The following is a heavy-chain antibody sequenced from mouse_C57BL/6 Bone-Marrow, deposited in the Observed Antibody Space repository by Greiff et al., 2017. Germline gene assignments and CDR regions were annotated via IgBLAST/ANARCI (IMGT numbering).Heavy chain of an antibody. Sequence: VQLQQSGPELVKPGASVKISCKASGYAFSSSWMNWVKQRPGKGLEWIGRIYPGDGDTNYNGKFKGKATLTADKSSSTAYMQLSSLTSEDSAVXFCARLAAQATYYFDYWGQGTTLTVSS. V-gene: IGHV1-82*01. CDR3: ARLAAQATYYFDY. CDR2: IYPGDGDT. D-gene: IGHD3-2*02. CDR1: GYAFSSSW. J-gene: IGHJ2*01.